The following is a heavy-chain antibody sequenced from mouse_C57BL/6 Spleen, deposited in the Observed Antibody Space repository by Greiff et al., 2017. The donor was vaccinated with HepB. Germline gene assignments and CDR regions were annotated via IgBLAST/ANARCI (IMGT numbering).Heavy chain of an antibody. J-gene: IGHJ4*01. V-gene: IGHV1-61*01. CDR2: IYPSDSET. Sequence: VQLQQSGAELVRPGSSVKLSCKASGYTFTSYWMDWVKQRPGQGLEWIGNIYPSDSETHYNQKFKDKATLTVDKSSSTAYMQLSILTSEDSAVYYCARQLLYAMDYWGQGTSVTVSS. CDR3: ARQLLYAMDY. CDR1: GYTFTSYW. D-gene: IGHD2-1*01.